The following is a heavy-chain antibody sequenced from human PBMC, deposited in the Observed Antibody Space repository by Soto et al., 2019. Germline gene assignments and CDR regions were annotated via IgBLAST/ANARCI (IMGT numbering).Heavy chain of an antibody. J-gene: IGHJ4*02. CDR1: GFTFSDYY. CDR2: ISSSSSCT. D-gene: IGHD5-12*01. CDR3: TSDQHRYRGYDSVDY. Sequence: QVQLVESGGGLVKPGGSLRLSCVASGFTFSDYYMSWIRQAPGKGLAWVSYISSSSSCTNYADTVKGRFTISRDNAKTARYLQMNNPRAGDTTACYCTSDQHRYRGYDSVDYWGEPTIGTGSP. V-gene: IGHV3-11*05.